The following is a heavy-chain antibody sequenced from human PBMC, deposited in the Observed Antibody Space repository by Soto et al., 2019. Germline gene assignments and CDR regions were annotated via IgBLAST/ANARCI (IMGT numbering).Heavy chain of an antibody. CDR1: GFTLSRDG. V-gene: IGHV3-30*05. Sequence: QVQLVESGGGVVQPGRSLRLSCAASGFTLSRDGMHWVRQAPGKGLEWGAVISFEGNTQYYADSVKGRFTISRDKTKHTLSLQIHRLRPEDTAVYYCARGAEHQLLSRDYFCGMDVWGQGPMVSVS. J-gene: IGHJ6*02. CDR3: ARGAEHQLLSRDYFCGMDV. D-gene: IGHD1-1*01. CDR2: ISFEGNTQ.